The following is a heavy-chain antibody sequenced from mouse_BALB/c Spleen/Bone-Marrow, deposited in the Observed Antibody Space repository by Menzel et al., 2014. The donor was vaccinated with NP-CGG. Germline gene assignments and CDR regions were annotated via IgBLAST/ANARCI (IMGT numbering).Heavy chain of an antibody. Sequence: EVQLQQSRAELVKPGASVKLSCTASGFNIKDTYMHWVKQRPEQGLEWIGRIDPANGNTKYDPKFQGKATITADTSSNTAYLQLSSLTSEDTAVYYCARYNDHYAMDYWGQGTSVTVSS. J-gene: IGHJ4*01. CDR3: ARYNDHYAMDY. V-gene: IGHV14-3*02. CDR2: IDPANGNT. CDR1: GFNIKDTY.